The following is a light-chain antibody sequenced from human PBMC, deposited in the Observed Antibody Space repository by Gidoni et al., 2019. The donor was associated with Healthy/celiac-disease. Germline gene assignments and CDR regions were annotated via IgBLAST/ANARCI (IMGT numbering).Light chain of an antibody. CDR3: QVWDSSTWV. J-gene: IGLJ3*02. Sequence: SYELTQPLSVLVALGQTARITCGGNNIGSKNVHWYQQKPGQAPVLVIYRDSNRPSGIPERFSGSNSGNTATLTISRAQAGDEADYYCQVWDSSTWVFGGGTKLTVL. V-gene: IGLV3-9*01. CDR1: NIGSKN. CDR2: RDS.